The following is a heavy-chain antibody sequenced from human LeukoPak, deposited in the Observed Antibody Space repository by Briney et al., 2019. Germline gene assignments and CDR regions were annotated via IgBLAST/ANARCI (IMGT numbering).Heavy chain of an antibody. V-gene: IGHV3-21*01. D-gene: IGHD3-3*01. J-gene: IGHJ4*02. CDR2: ISSSSSYI. CDR3: ARDRSSRFGVVRRALDY. Sequence: GGSLRLSCAASGFTFSSYSMNWVRQAPGKGLEWVSSISSSSSYIYYADSVKGRFTISRDNAKNSLYLQMNSLRAEDTAVYYCARDRSSRFGVVRRALDYWGQGTLVTVSS. CDR1: GFTFSSYS.